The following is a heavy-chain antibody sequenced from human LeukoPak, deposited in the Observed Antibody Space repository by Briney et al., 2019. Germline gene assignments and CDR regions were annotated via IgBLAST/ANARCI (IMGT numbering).Heavy chain of an antibody. CDR1: GYTFTSTW. D-gene: IGHD2-2*01. V-gene: IGHV5-51*01. Sequence: GESLKISCKGSGYTFTSTWIGWVRPMPGKGLEWMGIIYPGDSDTRYSPSFQDQVTISADKSISTAYLQWSSLKASDTAMYYCARSKQYCSRTSCSPFDFWGQGTLVTVSS. J-gene: IGHJ4*02. CDR2: IYPGDSDT. CDR3: ARSKQYCSRTSCSPFDF.